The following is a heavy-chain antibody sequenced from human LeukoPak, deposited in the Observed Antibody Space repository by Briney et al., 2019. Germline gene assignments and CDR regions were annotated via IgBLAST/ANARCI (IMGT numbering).Heavy chain of an antibody. CDR1: GFTFSSYG. V-gene: IGHV3-23*01. D-gene: IGHD3-10*01. CDR2: ISGSGAKT. Sequence: GGSLRLSCAASGFTFSSYGMSWVRQAPGKGLEWVSAISGSGAKTFYADSVKGRFTISRDNSKNTLYLQLNSLRAEDTAIYYCAKDRSWGLDYWGQGTLVTVSS. CDR3: AKDRSWGLDY. J-gene: IGHJ4*02.